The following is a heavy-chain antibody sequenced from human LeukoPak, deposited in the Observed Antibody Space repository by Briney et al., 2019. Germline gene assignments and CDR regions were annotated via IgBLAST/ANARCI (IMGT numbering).Heavy chain of an antibody. Sequence: SGPALVKPTQTLTLTCTFSGFSLSTSGMCVSWIRQPPGKALEWLARIDWDDDKYYSTSLKTRLTTSKDTSKNQVVLTMTNMDPVDTATYYCARRVGYGDYGTHDYWGQGTLVTVSS. V-gene: IGHV2-70*11. CDR1: GFSLSTSGMC. D-gene: IGHD4-17*01. CDR3: ARRVGYGDYGTHDY. J-gene: IGHJ4*02. CDR2: IDWDDDK.